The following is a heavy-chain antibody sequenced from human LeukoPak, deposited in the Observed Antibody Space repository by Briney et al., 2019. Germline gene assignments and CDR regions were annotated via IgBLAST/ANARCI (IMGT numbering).Heavy chain of an antibody. D-gene: IGHD1-20*01. CDR3: AGLPRYNWNEPLDY. Sequence: ASVKVSCKASGYTFTDYYMHWVRQVPGQGLEWMGWINPNSGGTKYAQKFQGRVTMTRDTSINTAYMELTRPTYDDTAVYYCAGLPRYNWNEPLDYWGQGTLVTVSS. CDR2: INPNSGGT. J-gene: IGHJ4*02. V-gene: IGHV1-2*02. CDR1: GYTFTDYY.